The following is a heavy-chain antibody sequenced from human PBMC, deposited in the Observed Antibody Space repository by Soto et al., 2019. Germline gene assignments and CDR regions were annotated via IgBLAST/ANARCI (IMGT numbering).Heavy chain of an antibody. V-gene: IGHV3-66*01. J-gene: IGHJ4*02. CDR2: IYSGGST. Sequence: GGSLRLSCAASGFTVSSNYMSWVRQAPGKGLEWVSVIYSGGSTYYADSVKGRFTISRDNSKNTLYLQMNSLRAEDTAVYYCARALYYDSSGYYPDWGQGTLVTVSS. CDR3: ARALYYDSSGYYPD. D-gene: IGHD3-22*01. CDR1: GFTVSSNY.